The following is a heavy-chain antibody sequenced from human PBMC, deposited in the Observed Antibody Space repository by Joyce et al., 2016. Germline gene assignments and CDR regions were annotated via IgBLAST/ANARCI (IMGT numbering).Heavy chain of an antibody. D-gene: IGHD3-3*01. V-gene: IGHV3-74*01. Sequence: EVQLVETGGALVQPGGSLRLSCEGSGFIFRDFRLHWVRQVPGKSPVWIAYINKDGSSTLYAESVKGRFSVSRDNTKNMLFLEMKSLRAEDTAVYYCSRDDDDHFDYWGRGTLVTVAS. CDR3: SRDDDDHFDY. J-gene: IGHJ4*02. CDR1: GFIFRDFR. CDR2: INKDGSST.